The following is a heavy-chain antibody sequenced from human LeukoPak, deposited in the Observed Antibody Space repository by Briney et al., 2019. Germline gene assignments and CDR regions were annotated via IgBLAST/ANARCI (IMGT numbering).Heavy chain of an antibody. J-gene: IGHJ4*02. V-gene: IGHV3-48*04. CDR3: ARGGSYCSGGSCYIDY. CDR1: GFTFSSYS. Sequence: PGGSLRLSCAASGFTFSSYSMNWVRQAPGKGLEWVSYISSSSSTIYYADSVKGRFTISRDNAKNSLYLQMNSLRAEDTAVYYCARGGSYCSGGSCYIDYWGQGTLVTVSS. D-gene: IGHD2-15*01. CDR2: ISSSSSTI.